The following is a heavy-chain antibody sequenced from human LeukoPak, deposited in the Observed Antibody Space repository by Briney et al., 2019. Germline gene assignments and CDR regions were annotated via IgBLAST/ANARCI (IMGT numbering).Heavy chain of an antibody. CDR2: ISGSGCRI. CDR3: AKRPPYYGMDV. Sequence: SGGSLRLYCVASGFSFSSYDMSWVRQAPGKGLEWVYAISGSGCRIYYADSVQGRLTISRDNSKNTLYLQMNSLRAEDTAVYYFAKRPPYYGMDVWGQGTTVTVSS. V-gene: IGHV3-23*01. CDR1: GFSFSSYD. J-gene: IGHJ6*02.